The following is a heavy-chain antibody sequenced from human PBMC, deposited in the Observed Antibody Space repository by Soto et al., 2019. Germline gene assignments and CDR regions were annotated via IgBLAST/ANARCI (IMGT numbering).Heavy chain of an antibody. V-gene: IGHV4-59*08. CDR1: GGSISSYY. D-gene: IGHD5-12*01. CDR3: ARSTRSGYNYFDF. CDR2: IYYSGST. Sequence: PSETLSLTCTVSGGSISSYYWSWIRQPPGKGLEWIGYIYYSGSTNYNPSLKSRVTISVDTSKNQFSLKLSSVTAADTAVYYCARSTRSGYNYFDFWGQGSLVTVSS. J-gene: IGHJ4*02.